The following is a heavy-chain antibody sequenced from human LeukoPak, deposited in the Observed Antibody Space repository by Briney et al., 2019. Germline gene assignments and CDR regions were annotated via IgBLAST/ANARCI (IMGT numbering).Heavy chain of an antibody. D-gene: IGHD2-2*01. CDR2: INPNSGGT. CDR3: ARARYCSSTSCYGRLDWFDP. CDR1: GYTFTGYY. V-gene: IGHV1-2*02. J-gene: IGHJ5*02. Sequence: ASVKVSCKASGYTFTGYYMHWVRQAPGQGLEWMGWINPNSGGTNYAQKFQGRVTMTRDTSISTAYMELSRLRSDDTAVYYCARARYCSSTSCYGRLDWFDPWGQGTLVTVSS.